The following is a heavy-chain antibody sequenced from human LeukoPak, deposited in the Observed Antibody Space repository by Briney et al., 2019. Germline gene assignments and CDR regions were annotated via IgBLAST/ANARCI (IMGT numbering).Heavy chain of an antibody. CDR3: ARALRGSYYRPLWDY. CDR1: GFTFSSYA. V-gene: IGHV3-30-3*01. J-gene: IGHJ4*02. D-gene: IGHD1-26*01. CDR2: ISYDGSNK. Sequence: PGRSLRLSCAASGFTFSSYAMHWVRQAPGKGLEWVAVISYDGSNKYYADSVKGRFTISRDNSKNTLYLQTNSLRAEDTAVYYCARALRGSYYRPLWDYWGQGTLVTVSS.